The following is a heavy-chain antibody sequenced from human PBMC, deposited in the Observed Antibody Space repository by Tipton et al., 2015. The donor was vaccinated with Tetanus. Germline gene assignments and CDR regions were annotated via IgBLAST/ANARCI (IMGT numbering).Heavy chain of an antibody. D-gene: IGHD3-16*01. Sequence: SLRLSCAASGFTFRSYGMHWVRQAPGKGLEWVAVLWFDGGDEYYADSVKGRFTISRDNSENSVYLQLNSLRAEDTAVYYCARDYTSYYAYYGMDVWGQGTTVTVSS. J-gene: IGHJ6*02. CDR3: ARDYTSYYAYYGMDV. CDR2: LWFDGGDE. V-gene: IGHV3-33*01. CDR1: GFTFRSYG.